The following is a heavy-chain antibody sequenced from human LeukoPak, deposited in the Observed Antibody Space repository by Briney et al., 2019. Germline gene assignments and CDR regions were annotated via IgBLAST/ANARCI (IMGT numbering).Heavy chain of an antibody. CDR3: ARGAAAGPELDY. J-gene: IGHJ4*02. CDR1: GGSISSYY. D-gene: IGHD6-13*01. Sequence: SETLSLTCTVSGGSISSYYWSWIRQPPGKGLEWIGYIYYSGSTNYNPSLKSRVTISVDTSKNQFSLKLSSVTAADTAVYYCARGAAAGPELDYWGQGTLVTVSS. V-gene: IGHV4-59*12. CDR2: IYYSGST.